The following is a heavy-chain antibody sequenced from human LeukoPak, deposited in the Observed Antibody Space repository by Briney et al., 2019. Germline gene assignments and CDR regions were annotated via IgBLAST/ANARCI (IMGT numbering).Heavy chain of an antibody. V-gene: IGHV4-59*01. Sequence: SETLSLTCTVSGGSISSYYWSWIRQPPGKGLEWIGYIHYSGSTNYNPSLKSRVTISVDTSKNQFSLKLSSVTAADTAVYYCARRARYCSSTSRTWGCGYYYYGMDVWGQGTTVTVSS. CDR3: ARRARYCSSTSRTWGCGYYYYGMDV. D-gene: IGHD2-2*01. CDR2: IHYSGST. CDR1: GGSISSYY. J-gene: IGHJ6*02.